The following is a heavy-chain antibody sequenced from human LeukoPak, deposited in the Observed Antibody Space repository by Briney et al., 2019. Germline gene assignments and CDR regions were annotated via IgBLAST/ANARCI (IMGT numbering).Heavy chain of an antibody. CDR2: IIPIFGTA. J-gene: IGHJ4*02. CDR1: GGTFSSYA. D-gene: IGHD3-9*01. CDR3: ARLYGILTGYFDY. V-gene: IGHV1-69*01. Sequence: ASVKVSCKASGGTFSSYAISWVRQAPGQGLEWMGGIIPIFGTANYAQKFQGRVTITADESTSTAYMELSSLRSEDTAVYYCARLYGILTGYFDYWGQGTLVTVSS.